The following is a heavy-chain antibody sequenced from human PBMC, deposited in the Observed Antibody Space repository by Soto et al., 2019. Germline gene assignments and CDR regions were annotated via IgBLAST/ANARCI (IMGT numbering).Heavy chain of an antibody. CDR2: IYYSGST. J-gene: IGHJ3*01. CDR1: GGSISSGGYY. D-gene: IGHD1-1*01. CDR3: ARGLYAGTTFDS. V-gene: IGHV4-31*03. Sequence: QVQLQESGPGLVKPSQTLSLTCTVSGGSISSGGYYWSWIRRHPGKGLEWIGYIYYSGSTYYNPSLKSRVTISVDTSKNQFSLKLSSVTAADTAVYYCARGLYAGTTFDSWGQGTMVTVSS.